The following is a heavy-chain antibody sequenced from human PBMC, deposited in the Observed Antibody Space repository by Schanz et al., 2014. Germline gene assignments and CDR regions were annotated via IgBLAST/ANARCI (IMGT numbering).Heavy chain of an antibody. Sequence: QVQLVESGGGVVQPGRSLRLSCAASGFTFSSYGMHWVRQAPGKGLEWVSGFDAHDGRAYYADSAKGRFTISRDNSKSTLYVEMNSLRAEDTALYYCARDRRNADLDYWGQGTLVTVSS. J-gene: IGHJ4*02. V-gene: IGHV3-NL1*01. CDR3: ARDRRNADLDY. CDR2: FDAHDGRA. CDR1: GFTFSSYG. D-gene: IGHD1-1*01.